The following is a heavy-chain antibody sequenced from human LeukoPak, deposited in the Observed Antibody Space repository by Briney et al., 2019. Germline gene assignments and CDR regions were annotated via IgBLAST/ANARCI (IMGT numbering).Heavy chain of an antibody. CDR1: GYSFNSHH. Sequence: GASVKVSCKTSGYSFNSHHVHWVRQAPGQGLEWMGVKFSHDGGTSNTQKFQGRITMTRDTSTSTVYMELSSLRSEDTAVYYCARDSGNFHYDMDVWGQGTTVIVSS. CDR3: ARDSGNFHYDMDV. J-gene: IGHJ6*02. V-gene: IGHV1-46*02. D-gene: IGHD3-10*01. CDR2: KFSHDGGT.